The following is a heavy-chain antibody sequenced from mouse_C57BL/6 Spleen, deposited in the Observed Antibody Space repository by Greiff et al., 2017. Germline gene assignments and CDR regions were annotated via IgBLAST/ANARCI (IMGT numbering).Heavy chain of an antibody. J-gene: IGHJ3*01. D-gene: IGHD1-1*01. CDR2: INPNNGGT. CDR3: ARPPYYGSSYVEFAY. Sequence: EVQLQQSGPELVKPGASVKIPCKASGYTFTDYNMDWVKQSHGKSLEWIGDINPNNGGTIYNQKFKGKATLTVDKSSSTAYMELRSLTSEDTAVYYCARPPYYGSSYVEFAYWGQGTLVTVSA. CDR1: GYTFTDYN. V-gene: IGHV1-18*01.